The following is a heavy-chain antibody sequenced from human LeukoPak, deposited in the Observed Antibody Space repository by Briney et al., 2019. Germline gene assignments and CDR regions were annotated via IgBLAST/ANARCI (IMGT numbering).Heavy chain of an antibody. V-gene: IGHV3-11*01. Sequence: GGSLRLSCAASGFTFSDYYMSWIRQAPGKGLEWVSYISSSGSTIYYADSVKGRFTISRDNAKNSLYLQMNSLRAEGTAVYYCARDLAYCGGDCYSGYFDYWGQGTLVTVSS. CDR2: ISSSGSTI. D-gene: IGHD2-21*02. CDR1: GFTFSDYY. J-gene: IGHJ4*02. CDR3: ARDLAYCGGDCYSGYFDY.